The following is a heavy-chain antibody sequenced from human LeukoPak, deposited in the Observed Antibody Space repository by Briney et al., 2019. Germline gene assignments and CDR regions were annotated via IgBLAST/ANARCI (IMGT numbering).Heavy chain of an antibody. Sequence: PGGSLRLSCAASGFTFGSYSMNWVRQVPGKGLQWVASISSTSRYIYYADSVKGRFTVSRDNAKNSLSLQMNSLRAEDTAVYYCAKDRTQRLRSTGDDYWGQGTLVTVSS. CDR1: GFTFGSYS. V-gene: IGHV3-21*04. J-gene: IGHJ4*02. D-gene: IGHD5-12*01. CDR2: ISSTSRYI. CDR3: AKDRTQRLRSTGDDY.